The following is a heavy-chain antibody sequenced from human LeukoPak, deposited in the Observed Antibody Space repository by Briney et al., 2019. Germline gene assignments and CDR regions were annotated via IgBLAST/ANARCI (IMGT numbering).Heavy chain of an antibody. Sequence: SVKVSCKASGYTFTSYGISWVRQAPGQGLEWMGGIIPIFGTANYAQKFQGRVTITADESTSTAYMELSSLRSEDTAVYYCARAVLGGFIIHHYYYYMDVWGKGTTVTVSS. CDR3: ARAVLGGFIIHHYYYYMDV. J-gene: IGHJ6*03. V-gene: IGHV1-69*13. CDR2: IIPIFGTA. D-gene: IGHD3-16*02. CDR1: GYTFTSYG.